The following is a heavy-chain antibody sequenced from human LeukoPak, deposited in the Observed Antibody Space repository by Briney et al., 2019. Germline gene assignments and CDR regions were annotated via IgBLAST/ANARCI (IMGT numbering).Heavy chain of an antibody. D-gene: IGHD2-21*02. V-gene: IGHV3-23*01. Sequence: GGSLRLSRAASGFTFSSYAMSWVRQAPGKGLEWVSAISGSGGSTYYADSVKGRFTISRDNSKNTLYLQMNSLGAEDTAVYCCAKARHIVVVTAIPFDYWGQGTLVTVSP. CDR1: GFTFSSYA. CDR3: AKARHIVVVTAIPFDY. CDR2: ISGSGGST. J-gene: IGHJ4*02.